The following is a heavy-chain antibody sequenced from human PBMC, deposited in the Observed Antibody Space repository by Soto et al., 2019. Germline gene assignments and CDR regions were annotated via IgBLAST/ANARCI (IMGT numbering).Heavy chain of an antibody. J-gene: IGHJ4*02. D-gene: IGHD3-22*01. CDR1: GFTFSSYG. CDR3: AKDGGSPLLEYYYDSSGPGDY. V-gene: IGHV3-30*18. Sequence: QVQLVESGGGVVQPGRSLRLSWAASGFTFSSYGMHWVRQAPGKGLEWVAVISYDGSNKYYADSVKGRFTISRDNSKNTLYLQMNSLSAEDTAVYYCAKDGGSPLLEYYYDSSGPGDYWGQGTLVTVSS. CDR2: ISYDGSNK.